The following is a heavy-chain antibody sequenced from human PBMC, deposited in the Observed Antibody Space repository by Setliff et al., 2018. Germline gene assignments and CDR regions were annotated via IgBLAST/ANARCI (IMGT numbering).Heavy chain of an antibody. CDR1: GGSISSYY. Sequence: SETLSLTCTVSGGSISSYYWSWIRQPPGKGLEWIGYIYYSGSTNYNPSLKSRVTISVDTSKNQFSLKRSSVTAADTAVYYCARASYYYDSSGYYGAGAFDIWGQGTMVTVSS. D-gene: IGHD3-22*01. CDR3: ARASYYYDSSGYYGAGAFDI. J-gene: IGHJ3*02. CDR2: IYYSGST. V-gene: IGHV4-59*01.